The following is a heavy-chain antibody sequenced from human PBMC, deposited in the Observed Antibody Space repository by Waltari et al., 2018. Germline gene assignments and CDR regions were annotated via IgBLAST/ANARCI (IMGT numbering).Heavy chain of an antibody. CDR3: ARMIYSSGWYGCDY. D-gene: IGHD6-19*01. CDR1: GFSLSNSRMG. J-gene: IGHJ4*02. V-gene: IGHV2-26*01. CDR2: IFSNDEK. Sequence: QVTLKESGPVLVKPTETLTLTCTVSGFSLSNSRMGVSWIRQPLGKALEWLAHIFSNDEKSYSTSLKSRLTISKDTSKSQVVLTMTNMDPVDTATYYCARMIYSSGWYGCDYWGQGTLVTVSS.